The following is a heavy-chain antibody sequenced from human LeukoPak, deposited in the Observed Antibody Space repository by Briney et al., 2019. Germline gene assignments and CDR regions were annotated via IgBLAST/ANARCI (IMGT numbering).Heavy chain of an antibody. J-gene: IGHJ4*02. CDR3: AIQGDNSYFDY. CDR2: IYYSGST. D-gene: IGHD5-24*01. CDR1: GGSISSYY. Sequence: PSETLSLTCTVSGGSISSYYWSWIRQPPGKGLEWIGYIYYSGSTNYNPSLKSRVTISVDTSKNQFSLKLSSVTAADTAVYYCAIQGDNSYFDYWGQGTLVTVSS. V-gene: IGHV4-59*01.